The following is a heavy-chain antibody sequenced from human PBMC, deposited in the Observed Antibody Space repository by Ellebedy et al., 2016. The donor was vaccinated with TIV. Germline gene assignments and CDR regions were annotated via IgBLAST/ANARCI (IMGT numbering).Heavy chain of an antibody. Sequence: GESLKISCAASGFTFNTYGMHWVRQAPGKGLEWVAVVSYDGNKKYYADSVKGRFTISRDNSKNTVYLQMNSLRPEDTAVYYCTKDAWERAQVSWEHDFWGQGTLVTVSS. V-gene: IGHV3-30*18. CDR1: GFTFNTYG. J-gene: IGHJ4*02. D-gene: IGHD1-26*01. CDR2: VSYDGNKK. CDR3: TKDAWERAQVSWEHDF.